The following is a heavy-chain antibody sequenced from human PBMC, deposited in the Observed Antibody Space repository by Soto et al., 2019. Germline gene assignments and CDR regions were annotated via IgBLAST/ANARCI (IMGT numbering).Heavy chain of an antibody. J-gene: IGHJ3*02. CDR3: ARDYHSGGAFDI. CDR1: GGSISSYY. V-gene: IGHV4-59*01. D-gene: IGHD6-19*01. Sequence: QVQLQESGPGLVKPSETLSLTCTVSGGSISSYYWSWIRQPPGKGLEWIGYIYYSGSTNYNPSLKSRVIMSVDTSNNQFSLKLSSVTAADTAVYYCARDYHSGGAFDIWGQGTMVTVSS. CDR2: IYYSGST.